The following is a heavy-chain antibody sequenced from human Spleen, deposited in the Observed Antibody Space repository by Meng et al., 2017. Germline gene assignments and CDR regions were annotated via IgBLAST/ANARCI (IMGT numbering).Heavy chain of an antibody. D-gene: IGHD3-3*01. CDR3: ARDRVTIFGVVNNWFDP. Sequence: ASVKVSCKASGYTFTSYYMHWVRQAPGQGLEWMGIINPSGGSTSYAQKFQGRVTMTRDTSTSTAYMELSSLRSEDTAVYYCARDRVTIFGVVNNWFDPWGQGTLVTVSS. CDR2: INPSGGST. V-gene: IGHV1-46*01. CDR1: GYTFTSYY. J-gene: IGHJ5*02.